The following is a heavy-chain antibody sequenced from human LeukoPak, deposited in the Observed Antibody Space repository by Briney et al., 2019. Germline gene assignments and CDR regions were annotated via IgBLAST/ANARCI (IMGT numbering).Heavy chain of an antibody. J-gene: IGHJ4*02. D-gene: IGHD3-22*01. CDR3: AQDLSHYDSSGFYFGY. V-gene: IGHV1-46*01. CDR2: TDPSSGNI. Sequence: ASVKVSCKASGYTFTSSYMHWVRQAPGQGLEWVGRTDPSSGNIHYAKKFQGRLTVTRDTSTSTVYMDLSSLRFEDTAVYYCAQDLSHYDSSGFYFGYWGQGTLVTVSS. CDR1: GYTFTSSY.